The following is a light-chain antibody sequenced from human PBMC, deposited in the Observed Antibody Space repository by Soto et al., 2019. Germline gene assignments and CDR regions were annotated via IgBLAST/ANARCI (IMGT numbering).Light chain of an antibody. J-gene: IGKJ1*01. Sequence: DIQMTQSPSSLSASVGDRVTITCRASQGISNYLAWYQQKPGKVPKLLIYAPSTLQSGVPSRFSGSGSGTDFTLTISSLHPEDVATYYCQKYNSAPRTFGQGTKVEIK. CDR2: APS. CDR1: QGISNY. V-gene: IGKV1-27*01. CDR3: QKYNSAPRT.